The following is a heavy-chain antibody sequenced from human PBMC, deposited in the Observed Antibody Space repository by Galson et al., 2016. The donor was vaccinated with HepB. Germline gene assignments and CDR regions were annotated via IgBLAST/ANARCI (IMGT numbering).Heavy chain of an antibody. CDR1: GFSLSNYD. CDR3: AKEGDSSCLL. D-gene: IGHD3-22*01. CDR2: MWYDGSNQ. J-gene: IGHJ4*02. Sequence: SLRLSCAASGFSLSNYDIHWVRQAPGKGLEWVAVMWYDGSNQSYADSVKGRFTASRHNSKNTLYLQMTSLRVEDTAVYYCAKEGDSSCLLWGKGTLVTVSS. V-gene: IGHV3-33*06.